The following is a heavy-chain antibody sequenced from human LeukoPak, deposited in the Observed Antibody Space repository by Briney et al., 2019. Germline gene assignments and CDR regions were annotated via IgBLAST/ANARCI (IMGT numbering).Heavy chain of an antibody. Sequence: SETPSLTCSVSGYSIIGYYWGWIRQPPGKGLEWIGNIYYTGNTYYNSSLMSRVTISLDTSKNQFSLKVISMTAADTAAYYCTKSDGYGLIRICGRGTMVTVSS. CDR2: IYYTGNT. V-gene: IGHV4-38-2*02. CDR1: GYSIIGYY. CDR3: TKSDGYGLIRI. J-gene: IGHJ3*02. D-gene: IGHD3-10*01.